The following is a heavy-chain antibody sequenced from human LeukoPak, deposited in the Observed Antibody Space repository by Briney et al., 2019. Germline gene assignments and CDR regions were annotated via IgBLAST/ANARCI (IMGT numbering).Heavy chain of an antibody. CDR1: GYTFTRYY. D-gene: IGHD5-12*01. CDR3: ARSGSGYDFDF. Sequence: ASVKVSCKASGYTFTRYYIHWVRQGPGQGLEWMGIINPSGGSTSYAQKFQGRVTMTRDTSTSTVYMELSSLRSEDTAVYYCARSGSGYDFDFWGQGTLVTVSS. V-gene: IGHV1-46*01. J-gene: IGHJ4*02. CDR2: INPSGGST.